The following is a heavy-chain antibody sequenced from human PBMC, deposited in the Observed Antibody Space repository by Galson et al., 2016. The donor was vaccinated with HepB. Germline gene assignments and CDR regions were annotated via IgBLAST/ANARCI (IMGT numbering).Heavy chain of an antibody. D-gene: IGHD3-10*01. CDR1: GFTFSDFY. CDR2: ISSAGDTI. Sequence: VRLSCAASGFTFSDFYMSWVRQAPGKGLEWIAYISSAGDTIDYADSVKGRFTISRDNAKNSLFLQMNSLRAEDTAVYYCARERDDYYGSGTYWDYWGPGTLVTVSS. J-gene: IGHJ4*02. V-gene: IGHV3-11*01. CDR3: ARERDDYYGSGTYWDY.